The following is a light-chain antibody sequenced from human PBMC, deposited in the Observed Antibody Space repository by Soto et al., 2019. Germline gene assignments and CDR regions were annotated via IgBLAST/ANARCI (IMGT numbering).Light chain of an antibody. V-gene: IGLV2-14*03. J-gene: IGLJ2*01. CDR1: SSDIGTYRY. CDR2: DVN. CDR3: SSYTTSASII. Sequence: QSALTQPASVAGSRGQSLAITCTGSSSDIGTYRYVSWYQQHPGKAPRLVLFDVNRRPSGVSDRFSGDKSGSTASLTISGLQAEDEAYYYCSSYTTSASIIFGGGTKVTVL.